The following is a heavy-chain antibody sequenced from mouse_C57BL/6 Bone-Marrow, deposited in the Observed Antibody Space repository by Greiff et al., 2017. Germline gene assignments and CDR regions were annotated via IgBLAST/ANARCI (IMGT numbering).Heavy chain of an antibody. V-gene: IGHV14-2*01. CDR1: GFNIKDYY. CDR2: IDPEDGET. Sequence: EVKLVESGAELVKPGASVKLSCTASGFNIKDYYMHWVKQRTEQGLEWIGRIDPEDGETKYAPKFQGKATITADTSSNTAYLQLSSLTSEDTAVYYCASYYYGRHPYYFDYWGQGTTLTVSS. CDR3: ASYYYGRHPYYFDY. J-gene: IGHJ2*01. D-gene: IGHD1-1*01.